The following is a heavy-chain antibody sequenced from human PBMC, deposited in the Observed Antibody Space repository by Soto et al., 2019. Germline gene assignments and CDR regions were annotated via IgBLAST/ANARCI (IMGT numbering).Heavy chain of an antibody. J-gene: IGHJ6*02. D-gene: IGHD2-15*01. CDR1: GYSVSSSDYY. CDR2: MLYSGLT. CDR3: APLSVSLSGPYGIHV. Sequence: SETLSLTCSVSGYSVSSSDYYRAWIRQPPGKGLEWIGSMLYSGLTYYNPSLKSRVTLSVDTSKNQFSVRLNSVTASDTAVYYCAPLSVSLSGPYGIHVWGQGTTVTVSS. V-gene: IGHV4-39*01.